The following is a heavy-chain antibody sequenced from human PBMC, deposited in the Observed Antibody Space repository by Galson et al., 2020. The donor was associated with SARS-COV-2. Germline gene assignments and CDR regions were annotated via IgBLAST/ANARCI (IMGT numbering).Heavy chain of an antibody. J-gene: IGHJ4*02. D-gene: IGHD3-22*01. CDR1: GGSFSGYY. V-gene: IGHV4-34*01. CDR2: INQSGST. CDR3: ARGTRDITMIVVVMTAVSCSFDH. Sequence: SQASETLSLTCAVYGGSFSGYYWTWIRQPPGRGLEWIGEINQSGSTTYNPSLKSRVTISVDTSKTQFSLKLSAVTAADTAVYYCARGTRDITMIVVVMTAVSCSFDHWGQGTLVTVSS.